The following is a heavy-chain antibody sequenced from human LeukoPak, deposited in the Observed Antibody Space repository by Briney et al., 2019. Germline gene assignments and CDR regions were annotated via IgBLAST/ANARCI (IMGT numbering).Heavy chain of an antibody. V-gene: IGHV3-72*01. CDR2: IRNKANRCGT. Sequence: GGSLTLSCAASGFSFSYQYMDWVRLAPGKGLEWVGRIRNKANRCGTEYAASVKGRFTISRDDTKDSLYLQMKTLTLEDTALYDFNRVRLVACTRFFDYWGQGTLVTVSS. CDR3: NRVRLVACTRFFDY. J-gene: IGHJ4*02. CDR1: GFSFSYQY. D-gene: IGHD2-15*01.